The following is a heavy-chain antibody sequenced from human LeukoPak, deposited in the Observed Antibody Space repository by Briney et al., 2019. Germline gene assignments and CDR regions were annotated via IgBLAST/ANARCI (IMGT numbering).Heavy chain of an antibody. J-gene: IGHJ4*02. V-gene: IGHV1-18*01. D-gene: IGHD2-15*01. CDR3: ARVDLDCTGGTCYPDNY. CDR2: ISAYNGNT. CDR1: GYTFTSYG. Sequence: GASVKVSCKASGYTFTSYGITWVRLAPGQGLEWMGWISAYNGNTNYAQKLQGRVTMTTDTSTSTAYMELRNLRSDDTAFYYCARVDLDCTGGTCYPDNYWGQGTLVAVSS.